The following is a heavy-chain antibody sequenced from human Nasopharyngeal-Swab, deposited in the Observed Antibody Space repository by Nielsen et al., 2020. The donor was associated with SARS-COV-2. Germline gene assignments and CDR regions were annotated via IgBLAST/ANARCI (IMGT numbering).Heavy chain of an antibody. V-gene: IGHV4-38-2*01. D-gene: IGHD3-10*01. CDR2: IYHSGST. J-gene: IGHJ3*02. Sequence: WIRQPPGKGMEWIGSIYHSGSTYYNPSLKSRVTISVDTSKNQFSLKLSFVAAADTAVYYCARPGVWFGELKNDAFDIWGQGTMVTVSS. CDR3: ARPGVWFGELKNDAFDI.